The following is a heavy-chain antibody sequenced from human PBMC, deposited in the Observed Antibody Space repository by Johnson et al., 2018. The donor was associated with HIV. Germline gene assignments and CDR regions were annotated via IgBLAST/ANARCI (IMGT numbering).Heavy chain of an antibody. Sequence: QMLLVESRGGVVQPGRSLRLSCAASGFTFSSYAMHWVRQAPGKGLEWVAVISYDGSNKYYADSVKGRFTISRDNSKNTLYLQMNSLRAEDTAVYYCARDRPSGSYYVDAFDIWGQGTMVTVSS. CDR2: ISYDGSNK. D-gene: IGHD1-26*01. CDR1: GFTFSSYA. J-gene: IGHJ3*02. CDR3: ARDRPSGSYYVDAFDI. V-gene: IGHV3-30-3*01.